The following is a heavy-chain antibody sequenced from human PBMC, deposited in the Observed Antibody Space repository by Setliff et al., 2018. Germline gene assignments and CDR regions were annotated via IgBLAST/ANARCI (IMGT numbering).Heavy chain of an antibody. J-gene: IGHJ6*03. V-gene: IGHV4-59*02. CDR1: GGSVSTFY. D-gene: IGHD3-10*01. CDR2: FYHSGST. CDR3: ARSSYYASGNSHNYYMDV. Sequence: PSETLSLTCRVCGGSVSTFYWTWIRQPPGKGLEWIGYFYHSGSTNYNPSLKGRVTMTSDTSRNQLSLQLTSVSAADTAIYYCARSSYYASGNSHNYYMDVWGKGTAVTVSS.